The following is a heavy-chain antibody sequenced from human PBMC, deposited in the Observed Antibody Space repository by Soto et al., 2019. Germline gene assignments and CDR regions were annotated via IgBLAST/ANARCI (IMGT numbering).Heavy chain of an antibody. CDR3: ARVSASGCHVNGRDYFDS. D-gene: IGHD6-19*01. CDR1: GFTFSNYY. V-gene: IGHV3-11*01. CDR2: ISSREVTI. Sequence: QVQLVESGGGLVKPGGSLRLSCAASGFTFSNYYMAWIRQAPGKGLECLSYISSREVTIYYADSVKGRFTISRDNTKNSLYLQMSSLRDEDTGVYYCARVSASGCHVNGRDYFDSWGQGTLVTVSS. J-gene: IGHJ4*02.